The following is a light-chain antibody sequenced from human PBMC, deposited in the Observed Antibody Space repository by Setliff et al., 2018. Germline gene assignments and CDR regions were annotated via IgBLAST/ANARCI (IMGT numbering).Light chain of an antibody. Sequence: QSVLAQPRSVSGSPGQSVTISCSGSSRDVGGYNYVSWYQQRPAKAPQLLIYDVNKRPSGVPDRFSGSKSGNTASLTISGLQAEDEADYYSCSFAGNYVFRLFGGGTKVTVL. CDR1: SRDVGGYNY. V-gene: IGLV2-11*01. CDR3: CSFAGNYVFRL. CDR2: DVN. J-gene: IGLJ2*01.